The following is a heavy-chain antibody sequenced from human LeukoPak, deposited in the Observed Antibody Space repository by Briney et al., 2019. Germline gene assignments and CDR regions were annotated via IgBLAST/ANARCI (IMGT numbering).Heavy chain of an antibody. V-gene: IGHV4-34*01. J-gene: IGHJ6*02. D-gene: IGHD6-19*01. CDR3: ARYRYSSGPTKHYGMDV. Sequence: SETLSLTCAVYNGSFSGYYWSWIRQSPEKGLEWIGEVNHGGDTNYNPSLRSRVTISLDTSKNHFSLKLSSVTAADTAVYYCARYRYSSGPTKHYGMDVWGQGTTVTVSS. CDR1: NGSFSGYY. CDR2: VNHGGDT.